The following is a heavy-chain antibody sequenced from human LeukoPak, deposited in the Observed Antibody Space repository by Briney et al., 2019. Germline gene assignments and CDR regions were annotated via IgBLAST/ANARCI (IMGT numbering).Heavy chain of an antibody. J-gene: IGHJ3*02. V-gene: IGHV3-15*01. Sequence: GGSLRLSCAASGFTFSNAWMSWVRQAPGKGLEWVGRIKSKTDGGTTDYAAPVKGRFTISRDDSKNTLYLQMNSLKTEDTAVYYCTTSLDFWSGSDAFDIWGQGTMVTVSS. D-gene: IGHD3-3*01. CDR2: IKSKTDGGTT. CDR3: TTSLDFWSGSDAFDI. CDR1: GFTFSNAW.